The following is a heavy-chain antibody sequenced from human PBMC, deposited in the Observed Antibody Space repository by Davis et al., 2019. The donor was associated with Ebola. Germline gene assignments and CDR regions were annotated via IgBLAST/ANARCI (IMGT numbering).Heavy chain of an antibody. Sequence: PSETLSLTCSVSGGSVTRSGDYWAWTRQPPGKGLEWIAYIYYSGFTNYNPSLKSRVTISVDTSKNQFSLKLTSVTAADTAVYYCARWNEGSDHWGQGTLITVSS. D-gene: IGHD1-1*01. CDR3: ARWNEGSDH. J-gene: IGHJ4*02. CDR1: GGSVTRSGDY. CDR2: IYYSGFT. V-gene: IGHV4-61*08.